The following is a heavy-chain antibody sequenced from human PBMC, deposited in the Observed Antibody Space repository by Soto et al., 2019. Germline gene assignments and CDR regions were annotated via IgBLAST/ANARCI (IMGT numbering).Heavy chain of an antibody. V-gene: IGHV1-69*13. CDR3: ARGYGDYVRSYYYYGMDV. D-gene: IGHD4-17*01. Sequence: SVKVSCKASGGTFSSYAISWVRQAPGQGLEWMGGIIPIFGTANYAQKFQGRVTITADESTSTAYMELSSLRSEDTALYYFARGYGDYVRSYYYYGMDVWGQGTTVTVSS. CDR1: GGTFSSYA. CDR2: IIPIFGTA. J-gene: IGHJ6*02.